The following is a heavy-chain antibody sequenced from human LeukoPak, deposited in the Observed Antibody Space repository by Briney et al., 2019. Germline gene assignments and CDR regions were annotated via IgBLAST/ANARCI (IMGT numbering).Heavy chain of an antibody. CDR1: GGSISSSSYY. Sequence: SETLSLTCTVSGGSISSSSYYWGWIRQPPGKGLEWIGGIYYSGSTYYNPSLKSRVTISVDTSKNQFSLKLSSVTAADTAVYYCARHVGDYDILTGYYRRGYYFDYWGQGTLVTVSS. CDR3: ARHVGDYDILTGYYRRGYYFDY. CDR2: IYYSGST. D-gene: IGHD3-9*01. V-gene: IGHV4-39*01. J-gene: IGHJ4*02.